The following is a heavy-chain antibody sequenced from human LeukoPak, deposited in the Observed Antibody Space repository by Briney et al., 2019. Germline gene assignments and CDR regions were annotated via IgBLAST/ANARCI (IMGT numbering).Heavy chain of an antibody. J-gene: IGHJ6*02. D-gene: IGHD4-17*01. V-gene: IGHV3-33*08. CDR1: GFRFSSYT. Sequence: GGSLRLSCAASGFRFSSYTMSWVRQAPGKGLEWVAVIWYDGSNKYYADFVKGRFTISRDNSKNTLYLQMNSLRAEDTAVYYCARDRYGDHDYYYGMDVWGQGTTVTVSS. CDR3: ARDRYGDHDYYYGMDV. CDR2: IWYDGSNK.